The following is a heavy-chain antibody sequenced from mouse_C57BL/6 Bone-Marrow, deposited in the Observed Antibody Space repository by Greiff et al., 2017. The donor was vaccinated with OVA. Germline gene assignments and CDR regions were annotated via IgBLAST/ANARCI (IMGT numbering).Heavy chain of an antibody. Sequence: EVQLQQSVAELVRPGASVKLSCTASGFNIKNTYMHWVKQRPEQGLEWIGRIDPANDNTKYAPKFQGKATMTAATSSNTAYLQLSRLSSEDTAVYCCARGNCGSSFYAMDYWGQGTSVTVSS. V-gene: IGHV14-3*01. D-gene: IGHD1-1*01. J-gene: IGHJ4*01. CDR3: ARGNCGSSFYAMDY. CDR1: GFNIKNTY. CDR2: IDPANDNT.